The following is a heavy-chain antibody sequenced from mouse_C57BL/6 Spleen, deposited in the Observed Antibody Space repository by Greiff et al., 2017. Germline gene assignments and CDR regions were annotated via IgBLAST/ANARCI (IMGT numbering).Heavy chain of an antibody. CDR3: ASGDYDYYYAMDY. CDR2: IYPGSGST. Sequence: QVQLQQPGAELVKPGASVKMSCKASGYTFTSYWITWVKQRPGQGLEWIGDIYPGSGSTNYNEKFKSKATLTVDTSSSTAYMQLSSLTSEDSAVYYCASGDYDYYYAMDYWGQGTSVTVSS. J-gene: IGHJ4*01. D-gene: IGHD2-4*01. V-gene: IGHV1-55*01. CDR1: GYTFTSYW.